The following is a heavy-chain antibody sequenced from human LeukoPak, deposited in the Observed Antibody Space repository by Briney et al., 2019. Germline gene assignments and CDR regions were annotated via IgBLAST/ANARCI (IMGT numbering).Heavy chain of an antibody. V-gene: IGHV3-11*01. D-gene: IGHD1-26*01. Sequence: GGSLRLSCAASGFTFSDYYMSWIRQAPGKGLEWVSYISSSGSTIYYADSVKGQFTISRDNAKNSLYLQMNSLRAEDTAVYYCASAPSLGGSYTYYFDYWGQGTLVTVSS. CDR3: ASAPSLGGSYTYYFDY. CDR1: GFTFSDYY. J-gene: IGHJ4*02. CDR2: ISSSGSTI.